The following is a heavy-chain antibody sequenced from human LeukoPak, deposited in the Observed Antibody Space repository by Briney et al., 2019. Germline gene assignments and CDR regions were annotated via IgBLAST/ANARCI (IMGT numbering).Heavy chain of an antibody. CDR3: AKDMGGVVPAALDALDI. D-gene: IGHD2-2*01. Sequence: GGSLRLSCAASGFTFSSYAMSWVRQAPGKGLQWVSAISGSGVGTYYADSVKGRFTISRDNSKNTLYLQMNSLRAEDTAVYYCAKDMGGVVPAALDALDIWGQGTMVTVSS. J-gene: IGHJ3*02. CDR1: GFTFSSYA. V-gene: IGHV3-23*01. CDR2: ISGSGVGT.